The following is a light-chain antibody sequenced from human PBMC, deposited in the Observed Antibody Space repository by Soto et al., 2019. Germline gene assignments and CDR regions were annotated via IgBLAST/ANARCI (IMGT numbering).Light chain of an antibody. Sequence: EIVMTQSPATLSVSPGERATLSCRASQIVSSNLAWYQQKPGQAPRLLMYGASTRATGIPARFSGSGSGTEFTLTISSLQSEDFAVYYCQQYNNWPPWTFGQGTNVEIK. CDR1: QIVSSN. CDR3: QQYNNWPPWT. J-gene: IGKJ1*01. CDR2: GAS. V-gene: IGKV3-15*01.